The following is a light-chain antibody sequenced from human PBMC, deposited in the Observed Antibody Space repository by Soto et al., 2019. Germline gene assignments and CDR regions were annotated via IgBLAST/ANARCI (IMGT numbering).Light chain of an antibody. V-gene: IGKV1-39*01. CDR3: QQGYSLPIT. CDR1: QAIFTF. J-gene: IGKJ5*01. CDR2: ATS. Sequence: IKLTQTPSSLSASVGDRVTVTCGATQAIFTFLNWYQQKEGKAPRFLIYATSNLQSGVPSRFSGTGSGTEFTLTISSLQPEDFATYFCQQGYSLPITFGQGTRLEIK.